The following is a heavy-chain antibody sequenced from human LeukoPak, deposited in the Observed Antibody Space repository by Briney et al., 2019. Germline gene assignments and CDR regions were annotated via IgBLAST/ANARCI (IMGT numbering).Heavy chain of an antibody. D-gene: IGHD2-8*01. CDR2: ISSSGSTI. J-gene: IGHJ4*02. V-gene: IGHV3-11*01. CDR1: GFTFSDYY. CDR3: ARVVRWPTPFDY. Sequence: GGSLRLSCAASGFTFSDYYMTWIRQAPGKGLEWVSYISSSGSTIYYTDSVKGRFTISRDNAKNSLFLQMSSLRAEDTAVYYCARVVRWPTPFDYWGQGTLVTVSS.